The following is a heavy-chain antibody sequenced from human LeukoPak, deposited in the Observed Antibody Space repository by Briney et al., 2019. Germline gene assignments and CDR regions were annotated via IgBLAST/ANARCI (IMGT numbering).Heavy chain of an antibody. CDR2: IYYSGST. CDR1: GGSISSYY. J-gene: IGHJ6*03. Sequence: SETLSLTCTVSGGSISSYYWSWIRQSPGKGLEGIGYIYYSGSTNYNPSLKSRVTISVDTSKNQFSLKLSSVTAADTAVYYCAREIYYYYMDVWGKGTTVTVSS. V-gene: IGHV4-59*12. CDR3: AREIYYYYMDV.